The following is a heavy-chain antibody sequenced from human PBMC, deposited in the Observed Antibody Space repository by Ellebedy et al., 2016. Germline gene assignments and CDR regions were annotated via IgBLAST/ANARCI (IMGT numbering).Heavy chain of an antibody. J-gene: IGHJ4*02. Sequence: GGSLRLXXAASGSSIRGSAMHWVRQASGKGLEWLGRIKTKPNAYATVYAAPVTGRFTISRDDSKNTAYLQMNSLKTEDTAIYYCTIWTSWGQGDLVTVSS. D-gene: IGHD3/OR15-3a*01. V-gene: IGHV3-73*01. CDR2: IKTKPNAYAT. CDR1: GSSIRGSA. CDR3: TIWTS.